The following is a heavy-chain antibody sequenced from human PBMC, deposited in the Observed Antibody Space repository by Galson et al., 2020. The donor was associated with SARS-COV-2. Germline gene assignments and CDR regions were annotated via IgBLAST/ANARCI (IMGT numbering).Heavy chain of an antibody. CDR2: ISVYNGNT. CDR3: ARVGGENIPPYYYYYGMDV. CDR1: GYTFPSYG. V-gene: IGHV1-18*01. Sequence: ASVKVSCKASGYTFPSYGLTWVRQAPGQGLKWMGWISVYNGNTKYAQQLQGRVTVTTDTSTSTAYMELRSLRSDDTAVYYCARVGGENIPPYYYYYGMDVWGQGTTVTVSS. J-gene: IGHJ6*02.